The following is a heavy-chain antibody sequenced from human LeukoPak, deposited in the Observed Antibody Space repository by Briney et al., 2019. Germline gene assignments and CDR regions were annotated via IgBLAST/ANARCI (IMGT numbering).Heavy chain of an antibody. V-gene: IGHV1-18*01. CDR1: GHTFTSYG. CDR3: AVIENSGLQSDFDY. CDR2: ISAYNGNT. Sequence: ASVKVSCKASGHTFTSYGISWVRQAPGQGLEWMGWISAYNGNTNYAQKLQGRVTMTTDTSTSTAYMELRSLRSDDTAVYYCAVIENSGLQSDFDYWGQGTLVTVSS. D-gene: IGHD4-11*01. J-gene: IGHJ4*02.